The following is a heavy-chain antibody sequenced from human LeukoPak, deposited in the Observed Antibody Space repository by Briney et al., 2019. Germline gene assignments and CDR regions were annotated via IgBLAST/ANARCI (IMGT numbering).Heavy chain of an antibody. D-gene: IGHD2-15*01. J-gene: IGHJ4*02. V-gene: IGHV3-30-3*01. CDR2: ISYDGSNK. CDR3: ARDEPYGYCSGGSCYAAPDY. CDR1: GFTFSSYA. Sequence: PGRSLRLSCAASGFTFSSYAMHWVRQAPGKGLEWVAVISYDGSNKYYADSVKGRFTISRDNSKNTLYLQMNSLRAEDTAVYYCARDEPYGYCSGGSCYAAPDYWGQGTLVTVSS.